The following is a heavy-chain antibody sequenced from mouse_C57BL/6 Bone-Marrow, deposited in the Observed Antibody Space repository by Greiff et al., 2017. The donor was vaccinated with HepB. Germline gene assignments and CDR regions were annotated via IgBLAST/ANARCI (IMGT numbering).Heavy chain of an antibody. CDR3: DYGSRGYWYFDV. CDR1: GYTFTSYG. Sequence: LVESGAELARPGASVKLSCKASGYTFTSYGISWVKQRTGQGLEWIGEIYPRSGNTYYNEKFKGKATLTADKSSSTAYMELRSLTSEDSAVYFCDYGSRGYWYFDVWGTGTTVTVSS. D-gene: IGHD1-1*01. V-gene: IGHV1-81*01. J-gene: IGHJ1*03. CDR2: IYPRSGNT.